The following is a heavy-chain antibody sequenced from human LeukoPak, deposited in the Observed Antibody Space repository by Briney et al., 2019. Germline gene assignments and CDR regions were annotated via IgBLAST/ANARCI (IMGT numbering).Heavy chain of an antibody. D-gene: IGHD4-17*01. V-gene: IGHV3-66*01. CDR2: IYSGGAT. CDR3: ARDRGYGDYVFDY. J-gene: IGHJ4*02. CDR1: GFIVSNKY. Sequence: PGGSLRLSCAASGFIVSNKYISWVRQAPGKGLEWVSVIYSGGATYYADSVKGRFTISRDNSKNTLYLQMNSLRAEDTAVYYCARDRGYGDYVFDYWGQGTLVTVSS.